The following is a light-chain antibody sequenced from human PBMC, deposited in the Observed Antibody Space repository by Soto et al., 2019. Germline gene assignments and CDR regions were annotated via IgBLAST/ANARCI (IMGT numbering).Light chain of an antibody. CDR3: SSYTSISTLV. CDR2: DVS. V-gene: IGLV2-14*01. CDR1: NSDVGGYNF. Sequence: QSALTQPVSVSGSPGQSITLSCTGTNSDVGGYNFVSWYQQHPGKAPKLMIYDVSNRPSGVSNRFSGSKSGNTASLTISGLQTEDEADYYCSSYTSISTLVFGGGTKLTVL. J-gene: IGLJ2*01.